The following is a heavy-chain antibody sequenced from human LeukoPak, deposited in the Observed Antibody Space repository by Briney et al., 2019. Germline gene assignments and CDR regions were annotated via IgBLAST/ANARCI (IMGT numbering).Heavy chain of an antibody. V-gene: IGHV3-33*01. Sequence: TGGSLRLSCAASGFTFSSYGMHWVRQAPGKGLEWVAVIWYDGSNKYYADSVKGRFTISRDNSKNTLYLQMNSLRAEDTAVYYCARAQDYDSSGYVDGFDIWGQGTMVTVSS. J-gene: IGHJ3*02. D-gene: IGHD3-22*01. CDR3: ARAQDYDSSGYVDGFDI. CDR2: IWYDGSNK. CDR1: GFTFSSYG.